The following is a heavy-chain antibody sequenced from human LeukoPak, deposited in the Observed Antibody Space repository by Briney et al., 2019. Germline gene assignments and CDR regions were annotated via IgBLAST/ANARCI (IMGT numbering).Heavy chain of an antibody. CDR3: AIVSPTVHAFDI. D-gene: IGHD4-11*01. V-gene: IGHV1-8*01. CDR2: MNPNSGNT. CDR1: GYTFSSYD. J-gene: IGHJ3*02. Sequence: ASVKVSCKASGYTFSSYDINWVRQATGQGPEWMGWMNPNSGNTGYPQKFQGRDSMTRNTAISTAYMELSLRSEDTAVYYCAIVSPTVHAFDIWGQGTMVTVSS.